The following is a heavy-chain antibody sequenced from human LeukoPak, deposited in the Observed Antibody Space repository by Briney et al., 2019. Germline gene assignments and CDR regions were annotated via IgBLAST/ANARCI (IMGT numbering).Heavy chain of an antibody. CDR2: INPNSGGT. J-gene: IGHJ6*02. Sequence: VASVKVSCKASGYTFTGYYMHWVRQAPGQGLEWMGRINPNSGGTNYAQKLQGRVTMTRDTSTSTVYMELRSLRSEDTAVYYCARAFTIFASMDVWGQGTTVTVSS. D-gene: IGHD3-3*01. V-gene: IGHV1-2*06. CDR3: ARAFTIFASMDV. CDR1: GYTFTGYY.